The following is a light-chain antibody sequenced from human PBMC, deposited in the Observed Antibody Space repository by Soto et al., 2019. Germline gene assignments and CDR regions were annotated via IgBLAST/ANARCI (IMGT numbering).Light chain of an antibody. CDR3: GTWDSSLSAGQ. V-gene: IGLV1-51*01. CDR1: SSNIGNNY. J-gene: IGLJ2*01. Sequence: QSVLTQPPSVSAAPGQKVTISCSGSSSNIGNNYVSWYQQLPGAAPKLLIYDDNKRPSGIPDRFSGSKSGTSATLGITGLQTGDEADYYCGTWDSSLSAGQIGGGTKPPS. CDR2: DDN.